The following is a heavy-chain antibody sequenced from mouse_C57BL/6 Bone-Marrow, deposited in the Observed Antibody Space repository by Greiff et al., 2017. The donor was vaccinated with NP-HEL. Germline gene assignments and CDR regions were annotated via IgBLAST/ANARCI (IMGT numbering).Heavy chain of an antibody. J-gene: IGHJ1*03. V-gene: IGHV2-2*01. CDR3: ARKLTGYWYFDV. Sequence: VQLQQSGPGLVQPSQSLSITCTVSGFSLTSYGVHWVRQSPGKGLEWLGVIWSGGSTDYNAAFISRLSISKDNSKSQVFFKMNSLQADDTAIYYCARKLTGYWYFDVWGTGTTVTVSS. D-gene: IGHD4-1*01. CDR2: IWSGGST. CDR1: GFSLTSYG.